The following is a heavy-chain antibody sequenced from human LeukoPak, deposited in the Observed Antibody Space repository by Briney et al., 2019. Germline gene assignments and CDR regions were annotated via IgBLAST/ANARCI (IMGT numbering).Heavy chain of an antibody. D-gene: IGHD3-22*01. V-gene: IGHV3-49*04. CDR2: IRSKAYGGTT. CDR3: QAMIVVVITTVDAFDI. J-gene: IGHJ3*02. CDR1: GFTFGDYA. Sequence: GGSLRLSCTASGFTFGDYAMSWVRQAPGKGLEWVGFIRSKAYGGTTEYAASVKGRFTISRDDSRSIAYLQMNSLKTEDTAVYYCQAMIVVVITTVDAFDIWGQGTMVTVSS.